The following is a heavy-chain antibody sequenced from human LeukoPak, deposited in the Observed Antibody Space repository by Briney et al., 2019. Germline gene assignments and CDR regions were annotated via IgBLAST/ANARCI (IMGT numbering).Heavy chain of an antibody. CDR1: GYSFTSYW. CDR3: ARSAAPPYCSSTSCYEGGWFDP. CDR2: IYPGDSDT. D-gene: IGHD2-2*01. V-gene: IGHV5-51*01. J-gene: IGHJ5*02. Sequence: GESLKISCQGSGYSFTSYWIGWVRQMPGKGLEWMGIIYPGDSDTRYSPSFQGQVTISADKSISTAYLQWSSLKASDTAMYYCARSAAPPYCSSTSCYEGGWFDPWGQGTLVTVSS.